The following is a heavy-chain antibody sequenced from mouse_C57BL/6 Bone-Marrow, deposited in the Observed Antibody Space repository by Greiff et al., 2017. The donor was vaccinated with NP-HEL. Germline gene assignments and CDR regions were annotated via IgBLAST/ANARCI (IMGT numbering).Heavy chain of an antibody. D-gene: IGHD2-5*01. V-gene: IGHV5-4*01. CDR3: AREPYSNGFAY. Sequence: EVKLQESGGGLVKPGGSLKLSCAASGFTFSSYAMSWVRQTPEKRLEWVATISDGGSYTYYPDNVKGRFTISRDNAKNNLYLQMSHLKSEDTAMYYCAREPYSNGFAYWGQGTLVTVSA. CDR1: GFTFSSYA. CDR2: ISDGGSYT. J-gene: IGHJ3*01.